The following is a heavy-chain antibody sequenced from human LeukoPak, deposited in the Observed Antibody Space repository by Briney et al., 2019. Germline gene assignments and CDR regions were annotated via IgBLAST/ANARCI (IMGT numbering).Heavy chain of an antibody. J-gene: IGHJ3*02. CDR2: INHSGRT. D-gene: IGHD5-18*01. Sequence: SETLSLTCAVYGGSFSGYYWSWIRQPPGKGLEWIGEINHSGRTNYNASLKSRVTISVDTSKNQFSLKLSSVTAADTAVYYCARETHSGYSSAFDIWGQGTMVTVSS. CDR3: ARETHSGYSSAFDI. CDR1: GGSFSGYY. V-gene: IGHV4-34*01.